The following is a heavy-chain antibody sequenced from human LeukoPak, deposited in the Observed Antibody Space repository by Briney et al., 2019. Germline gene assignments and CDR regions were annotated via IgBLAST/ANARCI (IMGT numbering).Heavy chain of an antibody. D-gene: IGHD6-19*01. Sequence: QPGGSLRLSCAASGFTVSSNYMSWVRQAPGKGLEWVSVIYSGGNAYYADSVKGRFTISRDNSKNTLYLQMNSLRAEDTAVYYCAKALGSSGWYSVDYWGQGTLVTVSS. CDR3: AKALGSSGWYSVDY. CDR2: IYSGGNA. CDR1: GFTVSSNY. V-gene: IGHV3-53*01. J-gene: IGHJ4*02.